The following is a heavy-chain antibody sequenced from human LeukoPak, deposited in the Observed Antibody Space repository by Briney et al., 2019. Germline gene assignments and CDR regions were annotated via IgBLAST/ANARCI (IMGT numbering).Heavy chain of an antibody. D-gene: IGHD6-6*01. V-gene: IGHV3-74*01. CDR2: IDSDGSST. Sequence: GGSLRLSCAASGFTFSSYWMHWVRQAPGKGLVWVSRIDSDGSSTTYADSVKGRFTISRDNAKNTPYLQMNSLRADDTAVYYCARLGGSSPFDYWGQGTLVTVSS. CDR1: GFTFSSYW. CDR3: ARLGGSSPFDY. J-gene: IGHJ4*02.